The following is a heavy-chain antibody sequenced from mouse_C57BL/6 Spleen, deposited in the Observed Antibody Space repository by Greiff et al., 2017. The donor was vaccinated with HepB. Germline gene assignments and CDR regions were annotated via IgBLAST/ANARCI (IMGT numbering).Heavy chain of an antibody. D-gene: IGHD1-1*01. CDR3: ARSGYYGSRGDWYFDV. Sequence: EVQLQQSGPELVKPGASVKIPCKASGYTFTDYNMDWVKQSHGKSLEWIGDINPNNGGTIYNQKFKGKATLTVDKSSSTAYMELRSLTSEDTAVYYCARSGYYGSRGDWYFDVWGTGTTVTVSS. V-gene: IGHV1-18*01. CDR1: GYTFTDYN. CDR2: INPNNGGT. J-gene: IGHJ1*03.